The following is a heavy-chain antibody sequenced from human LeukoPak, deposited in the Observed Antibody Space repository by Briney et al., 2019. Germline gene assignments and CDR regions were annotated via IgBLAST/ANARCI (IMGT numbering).Heavy chain of an antibody. D-gene: IGHD3-16*01. J-gene: IGHJ4*03. Sequence: GGSLRLSCVGSGFILSDYYMSWIRQAPGKGLEWISYISSSGTTTYYSDSVKGRFTISRDNAKNSLYLQMNSLRADDTAVYYCAGGLDYWGKGPWSPSPQ. V-gene: IGHV3-11*04. CDR3: AGGLDY. CDR1: GFILSDYY. CDR2: ISSSGTTT.